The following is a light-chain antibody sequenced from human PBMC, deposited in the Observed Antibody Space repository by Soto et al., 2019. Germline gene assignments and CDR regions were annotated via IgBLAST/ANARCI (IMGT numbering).Light chain of an antibody. CDR1: QGISDW. CDR3: QQYHSYPLT. CDR2: KAS. Sequence: DIQMTQSPSTLSASLEDRVTITCRASQGISDWLAWYQQKPGKAPKLLIYKASSSESGVPSRFSGSGSGTEFTLTISSLQPDDFATYYCQQYHSYPLTFGGGTKVEIQ. V-gene: IGKV1-5*03. J-gene: IGKJ4*01.